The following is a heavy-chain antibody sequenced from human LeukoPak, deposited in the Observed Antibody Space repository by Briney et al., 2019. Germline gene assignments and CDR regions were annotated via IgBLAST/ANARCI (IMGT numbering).Heavy chain of an antibody. V-gene: IGHV4-34*01. J-gene: IGHJ5*02. CDR1: GGSFSGYY. D-gene: IGHD3-3*01. Sequence: SETLSLTCAVYGGSFSGYYWSWIRQPPGKGLEWIGEINHSGSTNYNPSLKSRVTISVDTSKNQFSLKLSSVTAADTAVYYCARFWSGYPPQRWFDPWGQGTLVTVSS. CDR3: ARFWSGYPPQRWFDP. CDR2: INHSGST.